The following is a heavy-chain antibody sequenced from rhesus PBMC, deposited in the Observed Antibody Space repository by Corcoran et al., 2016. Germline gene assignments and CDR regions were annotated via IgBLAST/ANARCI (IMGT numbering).Heavy chain of an antibody. Sequence: QVQLVQSGAEVKKPGSSVKVSCKASGYTFTDYYMQWVRQAPGQGLEWIGWNNPYNGNTKYTQNFQGRVTMTRDTSTSTAYMELSSLRSEDTAVYYCATVGIAAAGNSDYWGQGVLVTVSS. CDR1: GYTFTDYY. CDR2: NNPYNGNT. V-gene: IGHV1S2*01. D-gene: IGHD6-31*01. J-gene: IGHJ4*01. CDR3: ATVGIAAAGNSDY.